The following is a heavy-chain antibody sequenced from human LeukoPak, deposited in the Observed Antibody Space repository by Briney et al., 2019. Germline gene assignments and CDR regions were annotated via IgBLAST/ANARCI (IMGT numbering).Heavy chain of an antibody. CDR1: GYTLTDYY. V-gene: IGHV1-69-2*01. CDR3: ATGAYTITTGY. D-gene: IGHD1-14*01. CDR2: DDPEDRET. Sequence: SLKISCKVSGYTLTDYYMHWVQQARGKGLEWMGLDDPEDRETIYAAKFQGRVTITPNTSTDTAYMELSSLRSEDTAVYYCATGAYTITTGYCGQGDLVTVSS. J-gene: IGHJ4*02.